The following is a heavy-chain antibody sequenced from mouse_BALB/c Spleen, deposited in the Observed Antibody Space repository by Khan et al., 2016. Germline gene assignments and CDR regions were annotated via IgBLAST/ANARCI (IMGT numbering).Heavy chain of an antibody. J-gene: IGHJ2*01. Sequence: EVELVESGGGLVQPGGSLKLSCAASGFTFSTYGMSWVRQTPDKRLELVATINSNGGSTYYPDSVKGRFTISRDTAKNPLYLQMSSLKSEDTAMYYCARENYRYYFDYWGQGTTLTVSS. D-gene: IGHD2-14*01. V-gene: IGHV5-6-3*01. CDR3: ARENYRYYFDY. CDR1: GFTFSTYG. CDR2: INSNGGST.